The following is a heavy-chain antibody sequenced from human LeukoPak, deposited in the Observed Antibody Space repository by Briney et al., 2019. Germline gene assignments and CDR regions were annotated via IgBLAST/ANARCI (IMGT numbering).Heavy chain of an antibody. D-gene: IGHD2-2*01. CDR1: GGSISSGSYY. Sequence: SETLSLTCTVSGGSISSGSYYWSWIRQPAGKGLEWIGRTSTSGSTNYNPSLKSRVTISVDTSKNQFSLKLSSVTAADTAVYYCARRCSSTNCFVWYFDSWGRGTLVTDSS. CDR2: TSTSGST. CDR3: ARRCSSTNCFVWYFDS. V-gene: IGHV4-61*02. J-gene: IGHJ2*01.